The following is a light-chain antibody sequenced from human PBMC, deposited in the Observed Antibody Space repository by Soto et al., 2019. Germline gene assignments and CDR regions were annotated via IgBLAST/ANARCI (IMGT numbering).Light chain of an antibody. V-gene: IGKV1-5*03. CDR2: KAS. J-gene: IGKJ1*01. Sequence: DIQMTQYPSTLSVSVGDRVTITCRASQSISSWFAWYQQKPGKAPKLLIYKASSLQGGVPSRFSGSGSGTEFTLTIIGLQPDDFASYHCQQYHSFPWTFGQGTKVDIK. CDR1: QSISSW. CDR3: QQYHSFPWT.